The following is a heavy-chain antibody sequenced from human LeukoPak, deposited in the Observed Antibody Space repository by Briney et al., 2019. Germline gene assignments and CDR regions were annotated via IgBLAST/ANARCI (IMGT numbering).Heavy chain of an antibody. Sequence: GGSLRLSCAASGFTFSDYYMSWIRQAPGKGLEWVSYISSSGSTIYYAGSVKGRFTISRDNAKNSLYLQTNSLRAEDTAVYYCTREYYYDSSGYYYWGQGTLVTVSS. J-gene: IGHJ4*02. V-gene: IGHV3-11*01. D-gene: IGHD3-22*01. CDR2: ISSSGSTI. CDR3: TREYYYDSSGYYY. CDR1: GFTFSDYY.